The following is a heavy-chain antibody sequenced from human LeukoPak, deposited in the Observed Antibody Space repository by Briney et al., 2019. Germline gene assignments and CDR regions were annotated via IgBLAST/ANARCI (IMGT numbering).Heavy chain of an antibody. J-gene: IGHJ4*02. CDR3: TTRLRNHFDY. D-gene: IGHD5-12*01. CDR2: MSGSGGNT. Sequence: GGSLRLSCAASGFTLSSYAVSWVRQAPGKGLQWVSGMSGSGGNTYYADSVKGRFTISRDISKNTLYLQMDSLRAEDTALYYCTTRLRNHFDYWGQGTQVTVSS. CDR1: GFTLSSYA. V-gene: IGHV3-23*01.